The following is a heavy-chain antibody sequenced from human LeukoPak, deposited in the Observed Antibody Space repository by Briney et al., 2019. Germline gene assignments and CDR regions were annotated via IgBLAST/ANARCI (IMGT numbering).Heavy chain of an antibody. J-gene: IGHJ4*02. CDR2: IYYSGST. CDR1: GGSVSSGSYY. Sequence: SETLSLTCTVSGGSVSSGSYYWSWIRQPPGKGLEWIGYIYYSGSTNYNPSLKSRVTISVDTSKNQFSLKLSSVTAADTAVYYCARACSGGSCYSYTFDYWGQGTLVTVSP. V-gene: IGHV4-61*01. D-gene: IGHD2-15*01. CDR3: ARACSGGSCYSYTFDY.